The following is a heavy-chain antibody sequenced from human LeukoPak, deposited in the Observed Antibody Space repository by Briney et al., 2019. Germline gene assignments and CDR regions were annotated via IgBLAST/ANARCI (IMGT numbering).Heavy chain of an antibody. Sequence: PSQTLSLTCTVSGGSISSGDYYWSWVRQPPGKGLEWIGEIYHSGGTHYNPSLKSRVTMSVDRSKNQFSLKLNSVTAADTAVYYCARIRSDYFDYWGQGTLVTVSS. CDR3: ARIRSDYFDY. CDR1: GGSISSGDYY. V-gene: IGHV4-30-2*01. CDR2: IYHSGGT. J-gene: IGHJ4*02.